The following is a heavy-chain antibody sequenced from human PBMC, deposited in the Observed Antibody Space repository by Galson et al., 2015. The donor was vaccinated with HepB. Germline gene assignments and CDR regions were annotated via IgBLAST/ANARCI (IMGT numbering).Heavy chain of an antibody. D-gene: IGHD3-16*01. CDR2: ISHSGST. V-gene: IGHV4-59*11. Sequence: TLSLTCTVSGGSINSHFWSWIRRPPGKGLEWIGYISHSGSTDYDPSLKSRVTISVDTSKNQFSLKMSSVTAADTAVYYCARDMITFGRVKRRYFDYWGQGTLVIVSS. CDR3: ARDMITFGRVKRRYFDY. J-gene: IGHJ4*02. CDR1: GGSINSHF.